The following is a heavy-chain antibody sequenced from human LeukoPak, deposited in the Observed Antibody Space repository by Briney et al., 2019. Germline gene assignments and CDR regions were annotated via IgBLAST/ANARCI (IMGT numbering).Heavy chain of an antibody. V-gene: IGHV3-23*01. Sequence: GGSLRLSCAASRFTFSNYAMSWVRQAPAEGLEWVASISGSGGVTYSADSVKGRVTISRDNSRNTLYLQLNSLRAEDTAVYYCAKSTHSYHTHTFDIWGQGTVVIVSS. CDR3: AKSTHSYHTHTFDI. CDR2: ISGSGGVT. J-gene: IGHJ3*02. D-gene: IGHD2-2*01. CDR1: RFTFSNYA.